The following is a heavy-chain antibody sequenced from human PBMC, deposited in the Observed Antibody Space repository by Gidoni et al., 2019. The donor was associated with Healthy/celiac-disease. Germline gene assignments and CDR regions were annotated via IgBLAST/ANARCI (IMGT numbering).Heavy chain of an antibody. CDR1: GFTVSSYA. CDR3: ARDPYSSGWYLDY. CDR2: ISYDGSNK. Sequence: QVQLVESGGGVVQPGRSLRLSCAAYGFTVSSYAMHCVRQAPGKGLEWVAVISYDGSNKYYADSVKGRFTISRDNSKNTLYLQMNSLRAEDTAVYYCARDPYSSGWYLDYWGQGTLVTVSS. V-gene: IGHV3-30-3*01. J-gene: IGHJ4*02. D-gene: IGHD6-19*01.